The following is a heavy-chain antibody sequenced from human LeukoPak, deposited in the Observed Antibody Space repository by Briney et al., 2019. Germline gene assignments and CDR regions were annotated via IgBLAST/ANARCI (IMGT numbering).Heavy chain of an antibody. V-gene: IGHV4-4*09. CDR2: MFDRGSP. Sequence: SETLSLTCSVSGGSINGYSWGWVRQPPGKGLECIGYMFDRGSPNHHPSLQNRVTTSVDTSKNEFSLRLTSVTAADTAVYYCARRIQLWSYWDFDLWGRGTLVTVSS. J-gene: IGHJ2*01. CDR3: ARRIQLWSYWDFDL. CDR1: GGSINGYS. D-gene: IGHD5-18*01.